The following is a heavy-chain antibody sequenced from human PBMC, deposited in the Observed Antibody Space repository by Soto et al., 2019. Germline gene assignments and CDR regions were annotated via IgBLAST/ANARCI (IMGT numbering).Heavy chain of an antibody. D-gene: IGHD1-26*01. J-gene: IGHJ4*02. CDR1: GFTFSIYW. CDR3: ASIAPSAVGATSEVDY. Sequence: GGSLRLSCAASGFTFSIYWLPWVRQAPGKGLVWVSRINGDGSSTSYAGSVKGRVTLSRDTAENTLCLQMNSLSADDTGVYYCASIAPSAVGATSEVDYWGQGIQVTVSS. V-gene: IGHV3-74*01. CDR2: INGDGSST.